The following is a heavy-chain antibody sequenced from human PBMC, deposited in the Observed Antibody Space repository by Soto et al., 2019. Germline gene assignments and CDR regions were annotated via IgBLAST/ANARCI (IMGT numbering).Heavy chain of an antibody. V-gene: IGHV1-69*06. CDR1: GGTFSSYA. Sequence: GASVKVSCKASGGTFSSYAISWVRQAPGQGLEWMGGIIPIFGTANYAQKFQGRVTITADKSTSTAYMELSSLRSEDTAVYYCARLPFGGFRNGRRFDYWGQGTLVTVSS. J-gene: IGHJ4*02. D-gene: IGHD3-10*01. CDR2: IIPIFGTA. CDR3: ARLPFGGFRNGRRFDY.